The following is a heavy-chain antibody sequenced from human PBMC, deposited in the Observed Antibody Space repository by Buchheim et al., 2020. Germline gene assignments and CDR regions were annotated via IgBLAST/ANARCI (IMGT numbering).Heavy chain of an antibody. J-gene: IGHJ4*02. V-gene: IGHV3-21*01. Sequence: EVQLVESGGGLVKPGGSLRLSCAASEFSFSSYSMNWVRQAPGKGLEWVSSISSSSSHIFYADSVKGRFTISRDNAKGSLYLQMNSLRAEDTAVYYCAPYCSGGSCYSLDYWGQGTL. CDR1: EFSFSSYS. D-gene: IGHD2-15*01. CDR2: ISSSSSHI. CDR3: APYCSGGSCYSLDY.